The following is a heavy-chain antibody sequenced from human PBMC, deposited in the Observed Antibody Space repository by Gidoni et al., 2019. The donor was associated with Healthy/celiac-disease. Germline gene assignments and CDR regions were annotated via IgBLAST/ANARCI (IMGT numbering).Heavy chain of an antibody. D-gene: IGHD3-16*01. V-gene: IGHV4-39*01. J-gene: IGHJ6*03. CDR2: IHYSGST. CDR1: GGSISSSSYY. CDR3: ARPVGLISHYYSMDV. Sequence: QLQLQASGPGLVKPAETLYLSCTVSGGSISSSSYYWGWFRQPPGRGLEWIGSIHYSGSTYYNPSLKSRVTIPVDTSKNQFSLKLSSVTAADTAVYYCARPVGLISHYYSMDVWGKGTTVTVSS.